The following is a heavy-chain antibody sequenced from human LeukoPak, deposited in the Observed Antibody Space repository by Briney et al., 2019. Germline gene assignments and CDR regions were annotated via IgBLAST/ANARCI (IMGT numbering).Heavy chain of an antibody. V-gene: IGHV1-18*01. J-gene: IGHJ5*02. Sequence: ASVKVSCKASGYIFTNYGISWVRQAPGQGLEWVGWISPYNGNTNYAQKLQGRVTMTIDTSTTTAYMEMRSLRSDDTAVYYCARGGVVPPATVNWFGPWGQGTLVTVSS. D-gene: IGHD4-17*01. CDR2: ISPYNGNT. CDR3: ARGGVVPPATVNWFGP. CDR1: GYIFTNYG.